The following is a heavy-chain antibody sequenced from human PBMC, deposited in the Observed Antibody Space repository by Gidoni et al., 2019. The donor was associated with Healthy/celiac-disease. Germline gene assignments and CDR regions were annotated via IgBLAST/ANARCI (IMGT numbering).Heavy chain of an antibody. CDR1: GVSISRGGYY. D-gene: IGHD3-10*01. V-gene: IGHV4-31*03. J-gene: IGHJ6*02. CDR2: IYYSGST. CDR3: ARDLAGEMDYYYGMDV. Sequence: QVQLQESGPGLVKPSQTLSLTCTVSGVSISRGGYYWSWIRQHPGKGLEWIGYIYYSGSTYYNPSLKSRVTISVDTSKNQFSLKLSSVTAADTAVYYCARDLAGEMDYYYGMDVWGQGTTVTVSS.